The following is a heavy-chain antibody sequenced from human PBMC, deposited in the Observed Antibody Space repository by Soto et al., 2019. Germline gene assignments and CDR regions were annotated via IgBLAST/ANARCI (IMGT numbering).Heavy chain of an antibody. CDR2: IYWDDDK. Sequence: QITLKESGPTLVKPTQTLTLTCTFSGFSLTTRGVGVCWIRQPPGKALECLALIYWDDDKRYSPSLQRRLSITKDTSKNQVVLTMTNVDPVDTATYYCAHIPNYYQYDWFDPWGQGTLVSVSS. CDR1: GFSLTTRGVG. CDR3: AHIPNYYQYDWFDP. V-gene: IGHV2-5*02. D-gene: IGHD3-16*01. J-gene: IGHJ5*02.